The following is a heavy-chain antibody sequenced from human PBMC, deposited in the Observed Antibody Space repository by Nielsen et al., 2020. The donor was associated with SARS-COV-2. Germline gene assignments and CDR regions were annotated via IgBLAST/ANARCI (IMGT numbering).Heavy chain of an antibody. CDR1: GGSISSGNYY. J-gene: IGHJ4*02. D-gene: IGHD2-2*01. CDR2: INYSGTT. V-gene: IGHV4-39*01. CDR3: ARVNIVVVPSTNFDH. Sequence: SETLSLTCTVSGGSISSGNYYWSWVRQPPGKGLEWIASINYSGTTYYNPSLKRRVTISVDTSKNQFSLRLNSVTAADTAVYYCARVNIVVVPSTNFDHWGQGTRVTVSS.